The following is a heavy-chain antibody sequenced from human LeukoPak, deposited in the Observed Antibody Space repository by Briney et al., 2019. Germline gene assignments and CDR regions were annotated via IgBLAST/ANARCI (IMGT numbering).Heavy chain of an antibody. CDR2: INHSGST. CDR1: GGSFSGYY. CDR3: ARGTDCSSISCYLSP. J-gene: IGHJ5*02. Sequence: SETLSLTCAVYGGSFSGYYWSWIRQPPGKGLEWIGEINHSGSTNYNPSLKSRVTISVDTSKNQFSLKLSSVTAADTAVYYCARGTDCSSISCYLSPWGQGTLVTVSS. V-gene: IGHV4-34*01. D-gene: IGHD2-2*01.